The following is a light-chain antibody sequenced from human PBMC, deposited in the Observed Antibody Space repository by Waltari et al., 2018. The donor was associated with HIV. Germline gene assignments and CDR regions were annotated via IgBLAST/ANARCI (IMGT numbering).Light chain of an antibody. J-gene: IGLJ1*01. CDR3: AACDDSLNGYV. V-gene: IGLV1-44*01. CDR1: SSNIGTNT. Sequence: QSVLTQPPSASGTPGQRVTISCSGSSSNIGTNTVSWYQHAPGTAPNALIYNNNPRPAGVPDRFSGSKSGTSASLAISGLQSEDEADYYCAACDDSLNGYVFGTGTKVTVL. CDR2: NNN.